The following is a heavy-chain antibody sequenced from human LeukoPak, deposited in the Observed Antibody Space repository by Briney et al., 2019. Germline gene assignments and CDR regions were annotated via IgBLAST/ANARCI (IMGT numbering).Heavy chain of an antibody. Sequence: GGSLRLSCAASGFTVSSNYMSWVRQAPGKGLEWVSVIYSGGSTYYADSVKGRFTISRDNSKNTLYLQMNSLRAEDTAVYYCSWCSLELFDYWGQGTLVTVSS. CDR3: SWCSLELFDY. V-gene: IGHV3-53*01. CDR1: GFTVSSNY. D-gene: IGHD6-13*01. CDR2: IYSGGST. J-gene: IGHJ4*02.